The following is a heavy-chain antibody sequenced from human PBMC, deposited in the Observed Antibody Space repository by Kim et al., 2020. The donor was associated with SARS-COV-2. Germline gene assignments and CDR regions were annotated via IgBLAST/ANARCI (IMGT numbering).Heavy chain of an antibody. J-gene: IGHJ6*02. CDR1: GLSFDSSA. CDR2: ISFDGRNK. CDR3: ARGNYYESVSLSDYYNGMDV. Sequence: GGSLRLSCAASGLSFDSSAMNWVRQAPGKGLEWVADISFDGRNKAYADSVKGLFTISRDNSKSTLHLQMNSLRVEDTAVYYCARGNYYESVSLSDYYNGMDVWGQGTTVTVSS. D-gene: IGHD3-10*01. V-gene: IGHV3-30-3*01.